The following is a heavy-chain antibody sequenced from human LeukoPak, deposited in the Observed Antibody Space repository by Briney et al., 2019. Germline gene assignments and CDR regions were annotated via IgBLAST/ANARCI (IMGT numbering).Heavy chain of an antibody. Sequence: GSLRLSCAASGFIFSSYNMNWVRQAPGKGLEWASSISSSNYMYYADSLKGRFTISRDNAKNSLYLQMNSLRAEDTAVYYCARDRWELLSNSYHYCGLDVWGQGTTVTVSS. J-gene: IGHJ6*02. CDR1: GFIFSSYN. D-gene: IGHD2-15*01. CDR2: ISSSNYM. V-gene: IGHV3-21*01. CDR3: ARDRWELLSNSYHYCGLDV.